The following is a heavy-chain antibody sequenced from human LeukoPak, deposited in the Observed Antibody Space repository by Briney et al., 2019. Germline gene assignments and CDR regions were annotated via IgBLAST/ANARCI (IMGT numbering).Heavy chain of an antibody. Sequence: SGGSLRLSCAASGFTFSSYEMNWVRQAPGKGLEWVSSISSSSSYIYYADSVKGRFTISRDNAKNTLYLQMNSLRAEDTAVYYCARAPGGDYDYWGQGTLVTVSS. V-gene: IGHV3-21*01. D-gene: IGHD4-17*01. CDR1: GFTFSSYE. CDR2: ISSSSSYI. J-gene: IGHJ4*02. CDR3: ARAPGGDYDY.